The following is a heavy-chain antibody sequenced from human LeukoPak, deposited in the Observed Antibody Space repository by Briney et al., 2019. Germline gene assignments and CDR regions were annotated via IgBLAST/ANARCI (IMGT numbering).Heavy chain of an antibody. CDR2: IKTKTDGGTT. CDR3: VTRVKSTGDY. D-gene: IGHD1-1*01. V-gene: IGHV3-15*01. J-gene: IGHJ4*02. CDR1: GFTFSNVW. Sequence: PGGSLRLSCEASGFTFSNVWMNWVRQAPGKGLEWIGRIKTKTDGGTTEYAAPVKGRFTISRDDSKNTVYLQMNSLTTEDTALYYCVTRVKSTGDYWGQGTLVTVSS.